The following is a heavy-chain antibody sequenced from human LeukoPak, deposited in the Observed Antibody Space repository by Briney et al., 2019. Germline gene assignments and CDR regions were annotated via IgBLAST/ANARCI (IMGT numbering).Heavy chain of an antibody. CDR1: GFTFSSYA. V-gene: IGHV3-30*04. J-gene: IGHJ4*02. D-gene: IGHD5-12*01. CDR3: AKDSRYSGYDFGY. CDR2: ISYDGSNK. Sequence: PGGSLRLSCAASGFTFSSYAMHWVRQAPGKGLEWVAVISYDGSNKYYADSVKGRFTISRDNSKNTLYLQMNSLRAEDTAVYYCAKDSRYSGYDFGYWGQGTLVAVSS.